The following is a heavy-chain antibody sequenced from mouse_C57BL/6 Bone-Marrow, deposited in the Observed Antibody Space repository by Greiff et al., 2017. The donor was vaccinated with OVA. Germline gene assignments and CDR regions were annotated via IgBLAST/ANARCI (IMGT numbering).Heavy chain of an antibody. CDR2: INPNNGGT. D-gene: IGHD1-1*01. CDR3: ERGVITTVVATGGYYAMDY. CDR1: GCTFTDYY. J-gene: IGHJ4*01. Sequence: EVQLQQSGPELVKPGASVKISCKASGCTFTDYYMNWVKQSPGKSLEWIGDINPNNGGTSYNQKFKGKATLTVDKSSSTAYMELSSLTSEDSAFYYCERGVITTVVATGGYYAMDYWGQGTSVTVSS. V-gene: IGHV1-26*01.